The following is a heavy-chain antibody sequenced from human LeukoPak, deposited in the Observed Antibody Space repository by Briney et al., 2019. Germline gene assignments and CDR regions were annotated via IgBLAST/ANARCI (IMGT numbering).Heavy chain of an antibody. CDR1: GFTFGSYS. J-gene: IGHJ1*01. V-gene: IGHV3-48*04. CDR2: IGHTGSVT. D-gene: IGHD3-10*01. Sequence: GGSLRLSCAASGFTFGSYSMNWVRHAPGKGLEWVSYIGHTGSVTDYADSVKGRFTVSRDNAKNSLYLQMNTLRAEDTAVYYCVRDGAVVTSGSYPWRYFQYWGLGTLVTVSS. CDR3: VRDGAVVTSGSYPWRYFQY.